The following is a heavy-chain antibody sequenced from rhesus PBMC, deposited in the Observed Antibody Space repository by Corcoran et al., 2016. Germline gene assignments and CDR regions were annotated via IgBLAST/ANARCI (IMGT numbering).Heavy chain of an antibody. J-gene: IGHJ4*01. CDR3: ATAYSGNFYIDY. Sequence: QVHLQESGPGLVKPSETLSLTCTVSGGSISDNYYWNWIHQFPGKELEWMGRFYGSSASTSYNPSLKSRVPISKDPSKNHFSRNLTSVTAADTAVYYCATAYSGNFYIDYWGQGVLVTVSS. CDR1: GGSISDNYY. D-gene: IGHD3-16*01. CDR2: FYGSSAST. V-gene: IGHV4-143*01.